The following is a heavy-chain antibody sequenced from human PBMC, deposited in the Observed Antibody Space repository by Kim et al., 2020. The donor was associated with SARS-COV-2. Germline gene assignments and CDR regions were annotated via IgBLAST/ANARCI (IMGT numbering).Heavy chain of an antibody. Sequence: GGSLRLSCAASGFTFSSYWMSWVRQAPGKGLEWVANIKQDGNEKYYADSVKGRFTISRDNAKNSLHLQMNSLRVGDSAVYYCARVKSSGGEYWGQGTLVTVSS. CDR2: IKQDGNEK. D-gene: IGHD3-16*01. J-gene: IGHJ4*02. CDR1: GFTFSSYW. V-gene: IGHV3-7*01. CDR3: ARVKSSGGEY.